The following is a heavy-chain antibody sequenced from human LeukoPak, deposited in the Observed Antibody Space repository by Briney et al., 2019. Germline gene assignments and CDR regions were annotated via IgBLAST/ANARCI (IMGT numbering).Heavy chain of an antibody. CDR2: IRQDGSTK. V-gene: IGHV3-7*01. Sequence: GGSLRLSCAASGFTFSTTWMTWVRQAPGKGLEWVANIRQDGSTKYYVDSVKGRFTISRDNAKEPLYLQMNSLRVEDTAVYYCARDLSYFDYWGQGILVTVSS. J-gene: IGHJ4*02. CDR1: GFTFSTTW. CDR3: ARDLSYFDY.